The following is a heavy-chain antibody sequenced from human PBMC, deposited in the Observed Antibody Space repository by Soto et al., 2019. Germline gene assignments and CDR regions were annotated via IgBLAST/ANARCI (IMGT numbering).Heavy chain of an antibody. Sequence: QVQLVESGGGVVQPGRSLRLSCAASGFTFSSYGMHWVRQAPGKGLEWVAVIWYDGSNKYYADSVKGRFTISRDNSKNTLYLKMNSLRAEDTAVFYCAREYCSGGSCYLDYGGQGTLVTVSS. V-gene: IGHV3-33*01. CDR3: AREYCSGGSCYLDY. CDR2: IWYDGSNK. CDR1: GFTFSSYG. J-gene: IGHJ4*02. D-gene: IGHD2-15*01.